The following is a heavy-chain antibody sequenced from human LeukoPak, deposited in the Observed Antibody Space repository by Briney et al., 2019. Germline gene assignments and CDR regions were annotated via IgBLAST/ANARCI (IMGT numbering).Heavy chain of an antibody. CDR2: MNPNSGNT. J-gene: IGHJ5*02. CDR3: ARGWGIVVVTATNNWFDP. D-gene: IGHD2-21*02. Sequence: GASVKVSCKASGYTFTSYDINWVRQATGQGLEWMGWMNPNSGNTGYAQKFQGRVTMTRNTSISTAYMELSSLRSEDTAVYYCARGWGIVVVTATNNWFDPWGQGTLVTVSS. CDR1: GYTFTSYD. V-gene: IGHV1-8*01.